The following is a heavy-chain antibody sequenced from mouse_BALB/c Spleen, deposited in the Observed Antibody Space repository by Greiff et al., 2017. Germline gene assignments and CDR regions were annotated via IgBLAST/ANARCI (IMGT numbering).Heavy chain of an antibody. J-gene: IGHJ3*01. V-gene: IGHV14-1*02. Sequence: EVQLQQSGAELVRPGALVKLSCKASGFNIKDYYMHWVKQRPEQGLEWIGWIDPENGNTIYDPKFQGKASITAATSSNTAYLQLSSLTSEDTAVYYCANYRYDVAYWGQGTLVTVSA. CDR1: GFNIKDYY. CDR2: IDPENGNT. CDR3: ANYRYDVAY. D-gene: IGHD2-14*01.